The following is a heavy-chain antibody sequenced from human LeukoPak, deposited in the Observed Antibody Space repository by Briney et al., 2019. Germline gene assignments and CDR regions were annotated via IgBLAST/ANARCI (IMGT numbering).Heavy chain of an antibody. CDR3: ARGSSGWETGMAFDI. D-gene: IGHD6-19*01. V-gene: IGHV3-7*01. CDR2: IKQDGSEK. CDR1: GFTFSSYW. Sequence: GSLRLSCAASGFTFSSYWMSWVRQAPGKGLEWVANIKQDGSEKYYVDSVKGRFTISRDNAKNSLYLQMNSLRAEDTAVYYCARGSSGWETGMAFDIWGQGTMVTVSS. J-gene: IGHJ3*02.